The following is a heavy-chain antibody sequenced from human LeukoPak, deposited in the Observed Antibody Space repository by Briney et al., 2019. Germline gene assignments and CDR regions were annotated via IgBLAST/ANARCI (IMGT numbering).Heavy chain of an antibody. CDR3: AGARPYSGSYTYFNY. D-gene: IGHD1-26*01. V-gene: IGHV4-59*01. J-gene: IGHJ4*02. CDR1: GGSISSYY. CDR2: IYYSGST. Sequence: SETLSLTCTVSGGSISSYYWSWIRQPPGKGLEWIGYIYYSGSTNYNPSLKSRVTISVDTSKNQFSLKLTSVTAADTAVYYCAGARPYSGSYTYFNYWGREPWSPSPQ.